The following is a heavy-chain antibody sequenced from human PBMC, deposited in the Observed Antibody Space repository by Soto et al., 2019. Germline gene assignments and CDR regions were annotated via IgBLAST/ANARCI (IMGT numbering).Heavy chain of an antibody. Sequence: ESLKISCKGSGYSFTSYWIGWVRQMPGKGLEWMGIIYPGDSDTRYSPSFQGQVTISADKSISTAYLQWSSLKASDTAMYYCARAQTDYYGSGRGYYYHMDVWGKGTTVTVSS. V-gene: IGHV5-51*01. CDR2: IYPGDSDT. CDR1: GYSFTSYW. D-gene: IGHD3-10*01. CDR3: ARAQTDYYGSGRGYYYHMDV. J-gene: IGHJ6*03.